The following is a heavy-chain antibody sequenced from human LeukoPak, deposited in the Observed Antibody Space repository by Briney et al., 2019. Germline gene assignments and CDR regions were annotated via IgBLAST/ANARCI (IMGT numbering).Heavy chain of an antibody. CDR1: GFTFSSYA. V-gene: IGHV3-23*01. CDR3: AKSTHDCGDRGILRGFDY. Sequence: GGSLRLSCAASGFTFSSYAMSWVRQAPGKGLEWVSAISGSGGSTYYADSVKGRFTTSRDNSKNTLYLQMNSLRAEDTAVYYCAKSTHDCGDRGILRGFDYWGQGTLVTVSS. CDR2: ISGSGGST. J-gene: IGHJ4*02. D-gene: IGHD4-17*01.